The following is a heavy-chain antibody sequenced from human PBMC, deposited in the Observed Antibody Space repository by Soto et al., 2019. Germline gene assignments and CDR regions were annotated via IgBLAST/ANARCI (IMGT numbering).Heavy chain of an antibody. D-gene: IGHD5-12*01. CDR3: ARGRWLQLGFFDY. J-gene: IGHJ4*02. CDR1: GGSFIGCY. V-gene: IGHV4-34*01. CDR2: INHSGST. Sequence: PAETLSLTCAVYGGSFIGCYCICIGQPPGKGREWIGEINHSGSTNYNPSLKSRVTVSVDTSKNQFSLKLSSVTAADTTVYYCARGRWLQLGFFDYWGQGTLVTVSS.